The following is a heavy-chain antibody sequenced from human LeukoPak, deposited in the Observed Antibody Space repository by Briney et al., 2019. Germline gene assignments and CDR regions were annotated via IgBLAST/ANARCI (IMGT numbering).Heavy chain of an antibody. V-gene: IGHV3-23*01. CDR2: ISGSGGST. Sequence: GGSLRLSCAASGFTFSSYAMSWVRQAPGKGLEWVSAISGSGGSTYYADSVKGRFTISRDNSKNTLYLQMNSLRAEDTAVYYCAKDHYDFWSGYPSFDYWGQGTLVTVSS. CDR3: AKDHYDFWSGYPSFDY. J-gene: IGHJ4*02. CDR1: GFTFSSYA. D-gene: IGHD3-3*01.